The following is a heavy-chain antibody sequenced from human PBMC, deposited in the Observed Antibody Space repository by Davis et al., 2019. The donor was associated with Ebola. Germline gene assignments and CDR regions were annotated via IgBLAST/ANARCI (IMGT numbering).Heavy chain of an antibody. J-gene: IGHJ4*02. V-gene: IGHV3-23*01. Sequence: GESLKISCAASGFTFSSYSMSWVRQAPGKGLEWVSPISGSGVSTYYADSVKGRFTISRDNSKNTLYLQMNSLRAEDTAVYYCAKELYSSGWYPFDYWGQGTLVTVSS. CDR1: GFTFSSYS. D-gene: IGHD6-19*01. CDR3: AKELYSSGWYPFDY. CDR2: ISGSGVST.